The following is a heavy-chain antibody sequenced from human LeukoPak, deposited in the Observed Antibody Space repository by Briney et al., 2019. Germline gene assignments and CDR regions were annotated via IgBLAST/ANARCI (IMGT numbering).Heavy chain of an antibody. J-gene: IGHJ6*02. CDR1: GGSFSGYY. V-gene: IGHV4-34*01. D-gene: IGHD3-3*01. CDR2: INHSGST. CDR3: ASDFWSGYTPPYYYYGMDV. Sequence: SETLSLTCAVYGGSFSGYYWSWIRQPPGKGLEWIGEINHSGSTNYNPSLKSRVTISVETSKNQFSLKLSSVTAADTAVYYCASDFWSGYTPPYYYYGMDVWGQGTTVTVSS.